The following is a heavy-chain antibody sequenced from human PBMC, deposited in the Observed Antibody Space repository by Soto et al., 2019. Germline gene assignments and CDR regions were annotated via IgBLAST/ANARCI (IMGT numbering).Heavy chain of an antibody. Sequence: EVQLLESGGGLVQPGGSLRLSCAASGFTFSTYAMSWVRQAPEKGLEWVSSISGSGTNTYYADSVKGRFTISRDNSKNTMYLQMNSLRAEDTAVYYCAKVFEGIVLVITSNFDYWGQGTLVTVSS. CDR2: ISGSGTNT. D-gene: IGHD3-22*01. J-gene: IGHJ4*02. V-gene: IGHV3-23*01. CDR3: AKVFEGIVLVITSNFDY. CDR1: GFTFSTYA.